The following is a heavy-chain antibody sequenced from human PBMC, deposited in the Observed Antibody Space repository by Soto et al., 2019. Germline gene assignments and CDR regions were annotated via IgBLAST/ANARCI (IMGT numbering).Heavy chain of an antibody. CDR1: GGTFGSNA. CDR3: AREGYTFGPGEVRGAFDI. CDR2: IIPIFGTI. D-gene: IGHD1-1*01. V-gene: IGHV1-69*13. Sequence: SVKVSCKASGGTFGSNAISWVRQAPGQGLEWMGNIIPIFGTINNAQKFQGRVTITADESTNTAYMELSSLRSEDTAVYYRAREGYTFGPGEVRGAFDIWGQGTMVTVSS. J-gene: IGHJ3*02.